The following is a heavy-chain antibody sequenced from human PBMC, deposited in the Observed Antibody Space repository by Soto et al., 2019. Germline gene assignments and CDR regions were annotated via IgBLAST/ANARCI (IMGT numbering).Heavy chain of an antibody. CDR1: GFTFSSYA. CDR3: ARDGWMFGGVIVITDWYFDL. Sequence: QVQLVESGGGVVQPGRSLRLSCAASGFTFSSYAMHWVRQAPGKGLEWVAVISYDGSNKYYADSVKGRFTISRDNSKNTLYLQMNSLRAEDTAVYYCARDGWMFGGVIVITDWYFDLWGRGTLVTVSS. J-gene: IGHJ2*01. V-gene: IGHV3-30-3*01. CDR2: ISYDGSNK. D-gene: IGHD3-16*02.